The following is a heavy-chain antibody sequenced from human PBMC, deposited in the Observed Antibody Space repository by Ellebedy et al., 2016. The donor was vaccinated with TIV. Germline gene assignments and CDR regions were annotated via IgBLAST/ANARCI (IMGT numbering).Heavy chain of an antibody. CDR1: GYTFSGYY. J-gene: IGHJ4*02. CDR3: ARDGMYYGSGSSMRGFDY. Sequence: ASVKVSCKASGYTFSGYYLHWVRQAPGQGLEWMGWINPNSGGTNYAQKVQGRVTMTTDTSTSTAYMELRSLRSDDTAVYYCARDGMYYGSGSSMRGFDYWGQGTLVTVSS. D-gene: IGHD3-10*01. V-gene: IGHV1-2*02. CDR2: INPNSGGT.